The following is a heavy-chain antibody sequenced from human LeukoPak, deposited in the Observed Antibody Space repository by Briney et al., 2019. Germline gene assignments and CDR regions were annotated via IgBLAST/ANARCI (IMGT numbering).Heavy chain of an antibody. J-gene: IGHJ6*03. D-gene: IGHD3-22*01. V-gene: IGHV4-38-2*02. Sequence: SETLSLTCTVSGYSISSGYYWGWIRQPPGKGLEWIGSIYHSGSTYYNPSLKSRVTISVDTSKNQFSLKLSSVTAADTAVYYCARGTVSIVVVTHYYYMDVWGKGTTVTVSS. CDR2: IYHSGST. CDR3: ARGTVSIVVVTHYYYMDV. CDR1: GYSISSGYY.